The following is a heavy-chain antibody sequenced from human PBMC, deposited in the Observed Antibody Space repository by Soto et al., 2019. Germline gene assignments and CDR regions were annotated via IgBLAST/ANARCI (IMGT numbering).Heavy chain of an antibody. CDR2: ISGSGGST. J-gene: IGHJ3*02. D-gene: IGHD2-15*01. CDR3: ATMRYCSGGSCYRPALVGAFDI. CDR1: GFTFSSYA. Sequence: EVQLLESGGGLVQPGGSLRLSCAASGFTFSSYAMSWVRQAPGKGLEWVSAISGSGGSTYYADSVKGRFTISRDNSKNTLYLQMNSLRAEDTAVYYCATMRYCSGGSCYRPALVGAFDIWGQGTMVTVSS. V-gene: IGHV3-23*01.